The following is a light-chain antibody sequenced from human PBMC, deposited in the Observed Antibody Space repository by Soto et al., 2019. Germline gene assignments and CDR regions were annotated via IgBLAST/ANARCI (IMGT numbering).Light chain of an antibody. Sequence: SLLTPPPSSSDTPWQTLSISCSASNSNIASNTVNWYQHLPGTAPKLIIYYNNQRPSGVPARFSGSKSRSSASLAISGLQSEDESDYYCGASDDTLKRYVFGTGTKVTVL. CDR1: NSNIASNT. V-gene: IGLV1-44*01. J-gene: IGLJ1*01. CDR3: GASDDTLKRYV. CDR2: YNN.